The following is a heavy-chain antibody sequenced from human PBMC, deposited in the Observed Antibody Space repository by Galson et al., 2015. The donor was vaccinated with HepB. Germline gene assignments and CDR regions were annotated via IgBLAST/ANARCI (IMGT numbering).Heavy chain of an antibody. J-gene: IGHJ4*02. CDR1: GFTFSKYV. D-gene: IGHD2-8*02. V-gene: IGHV3-23*01. CDR3: AESGGY. CDR2: ISGSGYSR. Sequence: SLRLSCAASGFTFSKYVMSWVRQSPGKGLEWVSSISGSGYSRYYADSVKGRFTISRDNSKNTLYLQMNSLRVEDTAVYHCAESGGYWGQGTLVTVSS.